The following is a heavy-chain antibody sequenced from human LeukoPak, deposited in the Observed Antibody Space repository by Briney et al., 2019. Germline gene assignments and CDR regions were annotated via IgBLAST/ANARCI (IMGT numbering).Heavy chain of an antibody. Sequence: GGSLRLSCAASGFTFSNYAMSWVRQAPGKGLEWVSIIGAGGFETYYADSVKGRFTISRDNSKNTLYLQMNSLRAEDTAVYYCAKGIKGSYCGGDCYLPYYYYGLDVWGQGTTVTVSS. CDR3: AKGIKGSYCGGDCYLPYYYYGLDV. J-gene: IGHJ6*02. V-gene: IGHV3-23*01. CDR1: GFTFSNYA. D-gene: IGHD2-21*02. CDR2: IGAGGFET.